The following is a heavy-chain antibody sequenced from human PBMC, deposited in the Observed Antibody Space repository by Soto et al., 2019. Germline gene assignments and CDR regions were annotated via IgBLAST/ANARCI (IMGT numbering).Heavy chain of an antibody. Sequence: ASVKVSFKASGYTFTSYYMHWVRQAPGQGLEWMGIINPRGGSTTYAQKFQGRVTLTSDTSTSTAYMELSRLRSEDTAVYFCARDSIVASYYFDYWGQGTPVTVSS. D-gene: IGHD3-22*01. V-gene: IGHV1-46*01. CDR3: ARDSIVASYYFDY. CDR2: INPRGGST. CDR1: GYTFTSYY. J-gene: IGHJ4*02.